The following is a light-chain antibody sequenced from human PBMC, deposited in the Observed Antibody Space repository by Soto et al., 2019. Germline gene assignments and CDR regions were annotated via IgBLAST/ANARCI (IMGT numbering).Light chain of an antibody. CDR3: QQRRDWPLT. CDR1: QNVNRY. J-gene: IGKJ4*01. CDR2: DAS. V-gene: IGKV3-11*01. Sequence: EIVLTQSPATLSLSPGDRATLSCRASQNVNRYLAWYQQKHGLAPRLLIYDASNRATGIPARFSGSGSGTDFTLTISSLGPEDFAVYYCQQRRDWPLTFGGGTKVEIK.